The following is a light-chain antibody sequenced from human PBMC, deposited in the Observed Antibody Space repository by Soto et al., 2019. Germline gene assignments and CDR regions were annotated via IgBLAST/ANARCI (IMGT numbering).Light chain of an antibody. CDR1: ALPKQY. CDR3: QSADSSGTYPNWV. Sequence: SYELTQPPSVAVSPGQRARITCSGDALPKQYAYWYQQKPGQAPVLVIYKDSERPSGIPERFSGSSSGTTVTLTISGVQAEDEADYYCQSADSSGTYPNWVFGGGTKLTDL. J-gene: IGLJ3*02. CDR2: KDS. V-gene: IGLV3-25*03.